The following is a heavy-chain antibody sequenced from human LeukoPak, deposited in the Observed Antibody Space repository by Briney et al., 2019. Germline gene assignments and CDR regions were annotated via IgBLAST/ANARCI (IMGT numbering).Heavy chain of an antibody. CDR3: AKAAGGIPEGYFDS. D-gene: IGHD3-16*01. J-gene: IGHJ4*02. V-gene: IGHV3-33*06. Sequence: PGSSLRLSCAASGFTFSSYGMHWVRQAPGKGLEWVAVIWYDGSNKYYADSVKGRFTISRDNSKTTMYLQMNSVEADVRPVYYCAKAAGGIPEGYFDSWGQGTLVTVS. CDR2: IWYDGSNK. CDR1: GFTFSSYG.